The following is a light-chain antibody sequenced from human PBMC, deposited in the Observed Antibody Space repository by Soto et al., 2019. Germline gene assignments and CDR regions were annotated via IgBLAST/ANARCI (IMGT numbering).Light chain of an antibody. CDR1: SGDVGHYNY. CDR3: TSYTTSRIWM. J-gene: IGLJ3*02. V-gene: IGLV2-14*01. Sequence: QSALTQPASVSGSPGQSITISCTGSSGDVGHYNYVSWYQQHPGKAPKLMIYEVSNRPSGVSNRSSGSKSGNTASLIISGLQAEDEADYYCTSYTTSRIWMFGGGTKLTVL. CDR2: EVS.